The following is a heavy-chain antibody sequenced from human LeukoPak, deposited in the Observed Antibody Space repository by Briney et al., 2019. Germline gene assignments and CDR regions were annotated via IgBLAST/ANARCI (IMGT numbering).Heavy chain of an antibody. CDR1: GFTFSSYW. Sequence: GGSLRLSCAVSGFTFSSYWMHWVRRAPGKGLVWVSRIDRDGSRINYADSVKGRFSIFRDNGKNTLFLQMNSLRAEDAAVYYCVRGNDYGGPHYWGQGTLVTVSS. CDR2: IDRDGSRI. CDR3: VRGNDYGGPHY. V-gene: IGHV3-74*01. D-gene: IGHD4-23*01. J-gene: IGHJ4*02.